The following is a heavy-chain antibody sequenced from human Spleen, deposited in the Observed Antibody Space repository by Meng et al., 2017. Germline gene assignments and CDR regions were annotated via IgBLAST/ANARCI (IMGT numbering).Heavy chain of an antibody. CDR2: ISAYNGDT. J-gene: IGHJ4*02. V-gene: IGHV1-18*01. Sequence: QVQLVQSGAEVRKPGASVKVSCKASGYTYTHHGIGWVRHAPGQGLEWMGWISAYNGDTIYVQKFQGRVTMTTDTSTSTAYMELRSLRSDDTAVYYCAISYYAKDYWGQGTLVTVSS. CDR3: AISYYAKDY. D-gene: IGHD1-26*01. CDR1: GYTYTHHG.